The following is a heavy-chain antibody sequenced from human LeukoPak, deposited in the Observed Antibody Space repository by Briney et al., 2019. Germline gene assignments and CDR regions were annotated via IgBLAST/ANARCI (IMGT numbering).Heavy chain of an antibody. V-gene: IGHV3-74*03. CDR1: GFTFSSHW. D-gene: IGHD1-14*01. J-gene: IGHJ5*01. CDR3: ARDNRGFDS. CDR2: INSDGSST. Sequence: GGSLRLSCAASGFTFSSHWMHWVRQAPGKGLVWVSRINSDGSSTKYADSVKGRFTISRDNAKNTVNLQMNSLRAEDTAMYYCARDNRGFDSWGQGTLVTVSS.